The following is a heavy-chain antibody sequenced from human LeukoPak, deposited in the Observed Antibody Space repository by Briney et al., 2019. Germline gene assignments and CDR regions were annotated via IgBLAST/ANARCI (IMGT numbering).Heavy chain of an antibody. J-gene: IGHJ4*02. CDR1: GGSIRSSY. V-gene: IGHV4-59*04. D-gene: IGHD2-8*01. Sequence: SETLSLTCTVSGGSIRSSYWSWIRQPPGKGLEWIATVFRLQTVRTFNNPSLGSRVTMSLDPSHNQFSLNLTSVTAADTALYFCARVLHAPYLIDSWGQGTLVTVSS. CDR2: VFRLQTVRT. CDR3: ARVLHAPYLIDS.